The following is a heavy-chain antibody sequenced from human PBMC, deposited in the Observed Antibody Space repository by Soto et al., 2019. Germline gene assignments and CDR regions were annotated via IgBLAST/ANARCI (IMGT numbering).Heavy chain of an antibody. CDR3: ARDSGVRGPSGDLDY. J-gene: IGHJ4*02. D-gene: IGHD2-21*02. CDR2: VSGGNGNT. V-gene: IGHV1-3*01. Sequence: QVQLVQSGAEVKEPGASVKVSCKGSGYTFSIHVMHWVRQAPGQRLEWMGWVSGGNGNTENSQKFQDRVTITRDTSATTVYLELSRLRSEDEAVYYCARDSGVRGPSGDLDYWGQGTLVTVSS. CDR1: GYTFSIHV.